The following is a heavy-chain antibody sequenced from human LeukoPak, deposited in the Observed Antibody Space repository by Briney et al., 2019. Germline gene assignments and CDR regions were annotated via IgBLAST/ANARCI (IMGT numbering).Heavy chain of an antibody. Sequence: ASVKVSCKASGYTFTSYGISWVRQAPGQGLEWMGWISAYNGNTNYAQKLQGRVTMTTDTSTSTAYMELRSLRSDDTAVYYCARDLGSSITRGIFDYWGQGTLVTVSS. V-gene: IGHV1-18*01. CDR2: ISAYNGNT. J-gene: IGHJ4*02. D-gene: IGHD3-10*01. CDR3: ARDLGSSITRGIFDY. CDR1: GYTFTSYG.